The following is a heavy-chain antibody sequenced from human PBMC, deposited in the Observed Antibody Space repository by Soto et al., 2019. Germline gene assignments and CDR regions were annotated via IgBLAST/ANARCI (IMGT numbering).Heavy chain of an antibody. Sequence: QLQLQESGPGLVKPSETLSLTCTVSGGSISSSSYYWGWIRQPPGKGLAWIGSISYSGSTYYNPSLKRRVTISVDTSKNQFSLTLSSVTAADTAVYYCARHLGGAYCGGDCYSLGWFDPWGQGTLVTVSS. J-gene: IGHJ5*02. CDR3: ARHLGGAYCGGDCYSLGWFDP. CDR2: ISYSGST. D-gene: IGHD2-21*02. CDR1: GGSISSSSYY. V-gene: IGHV4-39*01.